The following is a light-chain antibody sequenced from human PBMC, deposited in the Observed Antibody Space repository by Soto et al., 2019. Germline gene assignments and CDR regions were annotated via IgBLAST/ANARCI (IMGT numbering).Light chain of an antibody. V-gene: IGKV4-1*01. CDR3: QQYYGAPFT. CDR1: QSVLYSSNNKNY. Sequence: DIVMTQSPDSLAVSLGERATINCKSSQSVLYSSNNKNYLAWYQQKPGQPPKLLIYWASTRESGVPDRFSGSGSGTDFTLTINSLQAEDVAVYYCQQYYGAPFTFGGVTKVEIK. J-gene: IGKJ4*01. CDR2: WAS.